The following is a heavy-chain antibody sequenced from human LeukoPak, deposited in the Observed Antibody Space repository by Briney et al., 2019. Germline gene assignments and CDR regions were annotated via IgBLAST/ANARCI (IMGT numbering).Heavy chain of an antibody. CDR2: IYTSGST. J-gene: IGHJ6*02. D-gene: IGHD6-13*01. V-gene: IGHV4-4*07. CDR1: GGSISSYY. Sequence: SETLSLTCTVSGGSISSYYWSWIRQPAGKGLEWIGRIYTSGSTNYNPSLKSRVTMSVDTSKNQFSLKLSSVTAADTAVYYCARDQSGGYSMGGPYYCCCGRDVWGQGTRVSVSS. CDR3: ARDQSGGYSMGGPYYCCCGRDV.